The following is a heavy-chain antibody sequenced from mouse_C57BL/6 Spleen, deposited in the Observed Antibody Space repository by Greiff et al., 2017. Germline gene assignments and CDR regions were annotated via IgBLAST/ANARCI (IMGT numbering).Heavy chain of an antibody. Sequence: VQLQQPGAELVMPGASVKLSCKASGYTFTSYWMHWVKQRPGQGLEWIGEIDPSDSYTNYNQKFKGKSTLTVDKSSSTAYMQLSSLTSEDSAVYYCARSETAQTPFAYWGQGTLVTVSA. CDR3: ARSETAQTPFAY. CDR2: IDPSDSYT. J-gene: IGHJ3*01. CDR1: GYTFTSYW. D-gene: IGHD3-2*02. V-gene: IGHV1-69*01.